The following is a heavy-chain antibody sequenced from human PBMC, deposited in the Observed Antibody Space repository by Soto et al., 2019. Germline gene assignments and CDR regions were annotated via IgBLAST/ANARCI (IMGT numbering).Heavy chain of an antibody. V-gene: IGHV4-39*01. D-gene: IGHD1-1*01. CDR3: ARHPRRLTFDY. CDR2: IYYSGST. CDR1: GGSISSSSYY. Sequence: SETLSLTCTVSGGSISSSSYYWGWIRQPPGKGLEWIGSIYYSGSTYYNPSLKSRVTISVDTSKNQFSLKLSSVTAADTAVYYCARHPRRLTFDYWGQGTLVTVSS. J-gene: IGHJ4*02.